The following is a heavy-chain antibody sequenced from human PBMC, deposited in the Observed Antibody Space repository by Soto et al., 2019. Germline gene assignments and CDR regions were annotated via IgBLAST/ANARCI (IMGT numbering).Heavy chain of an antibody. CDR3: VSIQNSGWPGVN. CDR1: GYSFSGYY. V-gene: IGHV1-2*02. Sequence: ASVKVSCKASGYSFSGYYIQWVRQAPGQGPEWLGWIYPNTETTDSSKKFQGRVTMTSDMSTRTVYMELRDLRSDETAVYYCVSIQNSGWPGVNWGQGTLVTVSS. CDR2: IYPNTETT. J-gene: IGHJ4*02. D-gene: IGHD6-25*01.